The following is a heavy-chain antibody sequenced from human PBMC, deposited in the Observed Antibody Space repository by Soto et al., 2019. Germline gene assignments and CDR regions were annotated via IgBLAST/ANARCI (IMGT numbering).Heavy chain of an antibody. CDR2: ISYDGSNK. CDR3: ARDKRVLRFLEWSYYFDY. V-gene: IGHV3-30-3*01. D-gene: IGHD3-3*01. J-gene: IGHJ4*02. Sequence: QVQLVESGGGVVQPGRSLRLSCAPSGFTFSNYAMHWVRQAPGKGLEWVAVISYDGSNKYYADSVKGRFTISRDNSKNPLYLQMNSRSAEDTAVYYCARDKRVLRFLEWSYYFDYWGQGTLVTVSS. CDR1: GFTFSNYA.